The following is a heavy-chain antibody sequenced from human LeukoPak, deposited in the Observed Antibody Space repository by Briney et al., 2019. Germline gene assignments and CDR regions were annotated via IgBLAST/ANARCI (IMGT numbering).Heavy chain of an antibody. CDR1: GGSFSGYY. J-gene: IGHJ4*02. CDR3: ARHASAYYEAFYFDY. D-gene: IGHD3-22*01. Sequence: SETLSLTCAVYGGSFSGYYWSWIRQPPGKGLEWIGYISYSGSTNYSPSLKSRVSISLSTSNIHFSLKLSSVTAADTAVYYCARHASAYYEAFYFDYWGQGTLVTVSS. V-gene: IGHV4-59*08. CDR2: ISYSGST.